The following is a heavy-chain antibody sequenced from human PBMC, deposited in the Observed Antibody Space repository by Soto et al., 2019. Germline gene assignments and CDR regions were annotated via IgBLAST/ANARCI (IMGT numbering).Heavy chain of an antibody. V-gene: IGHV3-15*01. CDR1: GFTFSNAW. J-gene: IGHJ4*02. CDR3: TTEPPYCSGGSCYSWFDY. CDR2: IKSKTDGGTT. D-gene: IGHD2-15*01. Sequence: GGSLRLSCAASGFTFSNAWTSWVRQAPGKGLEWVGRIKSKTDGGTTDYAAPVKGRFTISRDDSKNTLYLQMNSLKTEDTAVYYCTTEPPYCSGGSCYSWFDYWGQGTLVTVSS.